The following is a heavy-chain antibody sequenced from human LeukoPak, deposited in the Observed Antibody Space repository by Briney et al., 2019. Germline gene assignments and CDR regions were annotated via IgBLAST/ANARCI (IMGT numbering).Heavy chain of an antibody. CDR2: IYRGDTT. V-gene: IGHV3-53*01. Sequence: GGSLRLSCAASGFTFSSYAMSWVRQAPGKGLEWVSLIYRGDTTYYADSVKGRFTISEDNSKNTLYLQMNSLRVEDTAVYFCARGPSRYYFDYWGQGTLVTVSS. CDR1: GFTFSSYA. J-gene: IGHJ4*02. D-gene: IGHD2-2*01. CDR3: ARGPSRYYFDY.